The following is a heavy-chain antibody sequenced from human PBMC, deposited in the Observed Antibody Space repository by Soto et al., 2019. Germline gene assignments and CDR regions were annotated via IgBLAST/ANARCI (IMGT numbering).Heavy chain of an antibody. Sequence: GGSLRLSCVASGFSLSDYAVNWVRQAPGKGLEWVAVISYDGSNKYYADSVKGRFTISRDNSKNTLYLQMNSLRAEDTAVYYCAKVLANTISMDVWGKGTTVTVSS. CDR2: ISYDGSNK. J-gene: IGHJ6*03. D-gene: IGHD3-3*01. CDR3: AKVLANTISMDV. CDR1: GFSLSDYA. V-gene: IGHV3-30*18.